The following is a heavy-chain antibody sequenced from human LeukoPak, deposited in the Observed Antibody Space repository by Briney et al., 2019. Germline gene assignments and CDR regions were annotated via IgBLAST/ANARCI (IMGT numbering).Heavy chain of an antibody. V-gene: IGHV3-30-3*01. J-gene: IGHJ5*02. CDR3: ARGVAVAGRNWFDP. D-gene: IGHD6-19*01. Sequence: PGRSLRLSCAASGFTFSSYAMHWVRQAPGKGLEWVAVISYDGSNKYYADSVKGRFTISRDNSKNTLYLQMNSLRAEDTAVYYCARGVAVAGRNWFDPWGQGTLVTVSS. CDR2: ISYDGSNK. CDR1: GFTFSSYA.